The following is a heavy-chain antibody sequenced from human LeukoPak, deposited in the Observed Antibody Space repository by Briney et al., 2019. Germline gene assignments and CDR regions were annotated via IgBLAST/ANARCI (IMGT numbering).Heavy chain of an antibody. CDR1: GGSISPYY. D-gene: IGHD3-10*01. CDR3: GRYGGTYFDT. Sequence: KPSETLSLTCTVSGGSISPYYWSWIRQPPGKGLEWIGYVQYSGSTSYNPSLKSRVTISVDTSKNQFSLKLSSVTAADSAVYSCGRYGGTYFDTWGQGTMVTVSS. J-gene: IGHJ3*02. CDR2: VQYSGST. V-gene: IGHV4-59*08.